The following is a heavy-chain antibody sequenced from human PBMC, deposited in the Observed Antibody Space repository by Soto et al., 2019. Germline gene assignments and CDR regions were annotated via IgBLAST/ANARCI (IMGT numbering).Heavy chain of an antibody. CDR3: ARASCSGGSCYPDYFDF. J-gene: IGHJ4*02. V-gene: IGHV1-69*12. CDR2: IIPIFGTA. CDR1: GGTFSSYA. D-gene: IGHD2-15*01. Sequence: QVQLVQSGAEVKKPGSSVKVSCKASGGTFSSYAISWVRQAPGQGLEWMGGIIPIFGTANYAQKFQGRVTIPEDESTSTGYMELRSLRSEDTAVYYCARASCSGGSCYPDYFDFWGQGTLVTVSS.